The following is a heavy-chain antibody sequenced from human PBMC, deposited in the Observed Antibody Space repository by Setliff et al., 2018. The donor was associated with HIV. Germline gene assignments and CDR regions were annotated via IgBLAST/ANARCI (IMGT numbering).Heavy chain of an antibody. CDR3: ARQVTVVGYFETAAGSFNY. D-gene: IGHD2-21*01. Sequence: SETLSLTCTVSGGSISSSSHYWGWIRQPPGQGLEWMGSIYFSGSTYYNPSLKSRVTISTDTSKNQFSLKVSSVTAADTAVYYCARQVTVVGYFETAAGSFNYWGPGTLVTVSS. CDR2: IYFSGST. V-gene: IGHV4-39*01. CDR1: GGSISSSSHY. J-gene: IGHJ4*02.